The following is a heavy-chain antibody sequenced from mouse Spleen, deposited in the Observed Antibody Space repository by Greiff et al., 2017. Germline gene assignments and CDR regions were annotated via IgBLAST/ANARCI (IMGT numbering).Heavy chain of an antibody. CDR1: GYTFTSYG. CDR2: IYPRSGNT. CDR3: ARPYDGYSAYFDY. J-gene: IGHJ2*01. Sequence: VKLVESGAELARPGASVKLSCKASGYTFTSYGISWVKQRTGQGLEWIGEIYPRSGNTYYNEKFKGKATLTADKSSSTAYMELRSLTSEDSAVYFCARPYDGYSAYFDYWGQGTTLTVSS. D-gene: IGHD2-3*01. V-gene: IGHV1-81*01.